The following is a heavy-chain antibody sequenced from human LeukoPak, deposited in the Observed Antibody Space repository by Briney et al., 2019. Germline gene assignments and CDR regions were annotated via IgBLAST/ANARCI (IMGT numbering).Heavy chain of an antibody. CDR2: ISAYNGNT. CDR3: ARGPHYDYVWGSYHPNRFDP. V-gene: IGHV1-18*01. CDR1: GYTFTSYG. D-gene: IGHD3-16*02. Sequence: ASVNVSCKASGYTFTSYGISWVRQAPGQGLGWMGWISAYNGNTNYAQNLQGRVTMTTNTSTSTAYMELRSLRSEDTAVYYCARGPHYDYVWGSYHPNRFDPWGQGTLVTVSS. J-gene: IGHJ5*02.